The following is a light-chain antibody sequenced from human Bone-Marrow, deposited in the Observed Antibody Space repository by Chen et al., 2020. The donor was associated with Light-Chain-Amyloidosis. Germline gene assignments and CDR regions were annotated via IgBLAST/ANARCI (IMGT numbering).Light chain of an antibody. CDR1: SGSIATNY. Sequence: NFMLTHPHSVSESPGKSVIISCTRSSGSIATNYVQWYQQRPGSSPTTVSYEDDQRPSGVPDRFSGSIDRSSNSASLTISGLKTEDEADYYCQSYQGSSQGVFGGGTKLTVL. J-gene: IGLJ3*02. CDR3: QSYQGSSQGV. CDR2: EDD. V-gene: IGLV6-57*01.